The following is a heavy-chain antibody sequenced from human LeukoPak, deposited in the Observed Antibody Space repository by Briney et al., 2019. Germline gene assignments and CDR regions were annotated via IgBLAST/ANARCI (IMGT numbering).Heavy chain of an antibody. CDR1: GFTLSSYA. CDR2: IPYDGSNK. V-gene: IGHV3-30*04. CDR3: ARDDRCSGGSCYRLYYYYYGMDV. Sequence: GGSLRLSCAASGFTLSSYAMHWVRQAPGKGLEWVAVIPYDGSNKYYADSVKGRFTISRDNSKNTLYLQMNSLRAEDTAVYYCARDDRCSGGSCYRLYYYYYGMDVWGQGTTVTVSS. J-gene: IGHJ6*02. D-gene: IGHD2-15*01.